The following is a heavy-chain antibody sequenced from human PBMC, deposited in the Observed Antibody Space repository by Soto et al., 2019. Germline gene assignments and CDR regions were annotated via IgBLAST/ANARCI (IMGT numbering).Heavy chain of an antibody. Sequence: GASVKVSFRASGYRFTSYGISWVRQAPGQGLEWMGWISAYNGNTNYAQKLQGRVTMTTDTSTSTAYMELRSLRSDDTAVYYCAREDARAGYSYMDVWGKGTTVTVSS. CDR1: GYRFTSYG. CDR2: ISAYNGNT. J-gene: IGHJ6*03. D-gene: IGHD6-19*01. CDR3: AREDARAGYSYMDV. V-gene: IGHV1-18*01.